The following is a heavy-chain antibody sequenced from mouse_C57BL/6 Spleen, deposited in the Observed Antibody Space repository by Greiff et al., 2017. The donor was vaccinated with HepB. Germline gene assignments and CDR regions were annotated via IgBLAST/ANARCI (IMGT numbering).Heavy chain of an antibody. CDR3: AREGITTAFDY. CDR2: ISYDGSN. D-gene: IGHD1-2*01. J-gene: IGHJ2*01. Sequence: EVQLQESGPGLVKPSQSLSLTCSVTGYSITSGYDWNWIRQVPGNKLEWMGYISYDGSNNYNPSLKNRISITRDTSKNQFFLKLNSVTTEDTATYYCAREGITTAFDYLGQGTTLTVSS. CDR1: GYSITSGYD. V-gene: IGHV3-6*01.